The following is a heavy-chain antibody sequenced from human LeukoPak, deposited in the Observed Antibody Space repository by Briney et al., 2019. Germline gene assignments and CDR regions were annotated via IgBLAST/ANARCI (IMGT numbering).Heavy chain of an antibody. CDR3: ARECRGYSYGPPFDY. D-gene: IGHD5-18*01. V-gene: IGHV1-2*02. CDR2: INPNSGGT. CDR1: GYTFTGYY. J-gene: IGHJ4*02. Sequence: GASVKVSCKASGYTFTGYYMHWVRQAPGQGLEWMGWINPNSGGTNYAQKFQGRVTMTRDTSISTAYMELSGLRSDDTAVYYCARECRGYSYGPPFDYWGQGTLVTVSS.